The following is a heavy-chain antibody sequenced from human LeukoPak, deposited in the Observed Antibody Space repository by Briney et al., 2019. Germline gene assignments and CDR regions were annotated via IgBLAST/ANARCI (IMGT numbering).Heavy chain of an antibody. D-gene: IGHD6-13*01. Sequence: SETLSLTCTVSGGSISSYYWSWIRQPPGKGLEWIGYIYYSGSTNYNPSLKSRVTISVDTSKNQFSLKLSSATAADTAVYYCARAVAAAGDWFDPWGQGTLVTVSS. CDR3: ARAVAAAGDWFDP. CDR2: IYYSGST. CDR1: GGSISSYY. J-gene: IGHJ5*02. V-gene: IGHV4-59*01.